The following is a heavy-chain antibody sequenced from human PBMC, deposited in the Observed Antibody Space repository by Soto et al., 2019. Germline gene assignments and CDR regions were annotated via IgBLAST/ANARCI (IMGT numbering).Heavy chain of an antibody. Sequence: SVKVSCKASGGTFSSYAISWVRQAPGQGLEWMGGIIPIFGTANYAQKFQGRVTITADESTSTAYMELSSLRSEDTAVYYCARDGDPYYYDSSGYKYYFGYWGQGTLVTVSS. V-gene: IGHV1-69*13. CDR3: ARDGDPYYYDSSGYKYYFGY. CDR1: GGTFSSYA. D-gene: IGHD3-22*01. J-gene: IGHJ4*02. CDR2: IIPIFGTA.